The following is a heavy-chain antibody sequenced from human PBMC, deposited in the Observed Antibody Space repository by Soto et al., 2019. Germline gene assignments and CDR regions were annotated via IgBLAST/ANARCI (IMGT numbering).Heavy chain of an antibody. Sequence: QVQLVQSGGEVKKPGASVKVSCKASGYTFTIYGINWVRQAPGQGLEWMGWISPDNGNTNYAQKLQGRVTMTTDTSASTVYMGRRSRRADGSEVYYCARARGYSGYGGLDVWGQGTTVTVSS. V-gene: IGHV1-18*01. J-gene: IGHJ6*02. CDR3: ARARGYSGYGGLDV. CDR2: ISPDNGNT. D-gene: IGHD5-12*01. CDR1: GYTFTIYG.